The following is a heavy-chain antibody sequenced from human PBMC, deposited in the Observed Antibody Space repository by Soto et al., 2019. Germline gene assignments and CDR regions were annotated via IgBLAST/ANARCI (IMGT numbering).Heavy chain of an antibody. CDR3: ARDNVFHYDKGTQIYYYGMDV. CDR1: GDTFSFYT. D-gene: IGHD3-22*01. CDR2: VNPILSMS. Sequence: SVKVSCKASGDTFSFYTINWVRQAPGLGLEWMGRVNPILSMSNYAQKFQGRVTMTADKSTSTAYMELSSLRSEDTAVYYCARDNVFHYDKGTQIYYYGMDVWGQGTTVNVSS. J-gene: IGHJ6*02. V-gene: IGHV1-69*04.